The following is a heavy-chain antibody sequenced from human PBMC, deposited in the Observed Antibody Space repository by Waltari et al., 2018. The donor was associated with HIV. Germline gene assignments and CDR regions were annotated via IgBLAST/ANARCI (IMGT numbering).Heavy chain of an antibody. CDR3: AREGFGNFNPGMDV. D-gene: IGHD3-10*01. CDR2: IIPMFGTA. CDR1: GGTSNRHP. J-gene: IGHJ6*02. V-gene: IGHV1-69*01. Sequence: QVQLVQSGAEVKKPGSSAKVSGKASGGTSNRHPLSWVRQAPGQGLEWMGGIIPMFGTANYAQKFQGRVTLTADESTSVVYMELSSLRSEDTAVYYCAREGFGNFNPGMDVWGQGTTVTVSS.